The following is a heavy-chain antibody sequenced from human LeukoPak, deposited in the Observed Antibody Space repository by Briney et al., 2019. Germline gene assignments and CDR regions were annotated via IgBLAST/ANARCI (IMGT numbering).Heavy chain of an antibody. V-gene: IGHV4-39*07. Sequence: SETLSLTCTVSGGSITSSSYYWGWIRQPPGKGLEWIGSIYYSGSTYYNPSLKSRVTISVDTSKNQFSLKLSSVTAADTAVYYCASHRRRYSSSSGGSFDYWGQGTLVTVSS. CDR3: ASHRRRYSSSSGGSFDY. J-gene: IGHJ4*02. CDR2: IYYSGST. D-gene: IGHD6-6*01. CDR1: GGSITSSSYY.